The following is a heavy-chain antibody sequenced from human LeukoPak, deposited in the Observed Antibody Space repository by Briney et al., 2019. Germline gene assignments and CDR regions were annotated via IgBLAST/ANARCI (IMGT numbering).Heavy chain of an antibody. CDR2: INHSGST. Sequence: SETLSLTCAVYGGSLSGYYWSWIRQPPGKGLEWIGEINHSGSTNYNPSLKSRVTISVDTSKNQFSLKLSSVTAADTAVYYCARVWIDSGIYYDDRGAFDYWGQGTLVTVSS. V-gene: IGHV4-34*01. CDR3: ARVWIDSGIYYDDRGAFDY. CDR1: GGSLSGYY. D-gene: IGHD1-26*01. J-gene: IGHJ4*02.